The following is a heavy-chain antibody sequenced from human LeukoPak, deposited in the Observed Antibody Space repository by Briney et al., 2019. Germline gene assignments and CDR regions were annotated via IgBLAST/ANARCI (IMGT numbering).Heavy chain of an antibody. CDR2: IYISEST. Sequence: SETLSLTCTVSGASISNYYWSWIRQPAGKGLEWIGRIYISESTNYNPSLKRRVTMSVDTSKNQFCLKVRSVTAADTAVYYCAREGLSIVGVPAAMYAFDIWGQGTMVTVSS. CDR1: GASISNYY. CDR3: AREGLSIVGVPAAMYAFDI. D-gene: IGHD2-2*01. V-gene: IGHV4-4*07. J-gene: IGHJ3*02.